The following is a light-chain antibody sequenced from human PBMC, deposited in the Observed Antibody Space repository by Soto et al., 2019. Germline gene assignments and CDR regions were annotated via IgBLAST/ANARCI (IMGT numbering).Light chain of an antibody. CDR1: QSVGIH. V-gene: IGKV3-11*01. CDR3: QQYGSSPPFT. Sequence: EVVLTQSPATLSLSPGERATLSCRASQSVGIHLAWYQQKPGQAPRLLIYEASNRATGIPARFSGSGSGTDFILTIISLEPEDFAVYYCQQYGSSPPFTFGPGTKVDIK. J-gene: IGKJ3*01. CDR2: EAS.